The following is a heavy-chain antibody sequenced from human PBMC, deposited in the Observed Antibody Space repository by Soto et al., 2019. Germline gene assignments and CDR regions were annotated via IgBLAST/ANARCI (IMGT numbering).Heavy chain of an antibody. CDR2: IYYSGST. J-gene: IGHJ4*02. Sequence: QVQLQESGPGLVKPSETLSLTCTVSGGSVSSGSYYWSWIRQPPGKGLEWIGYIYYSGSTNYNPSLKSRVTISVDTSKNQFSPKLSSVTAADTAVYYCARDSGYYGSDFDYWGQGTLVTVSS. CDR3: ARDSGYYGSDFDY. V-gene: IGHV4-61*01. CDR1: GGSVSSGSYY. D-gene: IGHD3-10*01.